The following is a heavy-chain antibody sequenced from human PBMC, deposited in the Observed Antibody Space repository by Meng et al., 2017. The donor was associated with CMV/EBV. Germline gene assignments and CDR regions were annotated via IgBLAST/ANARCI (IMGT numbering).Heavy chain of an antibody. CDR3: ASQALSYGSGSPRSPFDY. D-gene: IGHD3-10*01. CDR2: ISAYNGNT. Sequence: TFTSYGISWVRQAPGQGLEWMGWISAYNGNTNYAQKLQGRVTMTTDTSTSTAYMELRSLRSDDTAVYYCASQALSYGSGSPRSPFDYWGQGTLVTVSS. CDR1: TFTSYG. V-gene: IGHV1-18*01. J-gene: IGHJ4*02.